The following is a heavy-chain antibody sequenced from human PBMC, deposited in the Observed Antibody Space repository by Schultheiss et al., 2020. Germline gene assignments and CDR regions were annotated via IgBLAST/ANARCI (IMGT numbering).Heavy chain of an antibody. CDR3: AGKILTVPGDF. D-gene: IGHD6-19*01. J-gene: IGHJ4*02. Sequence: SEALSLTCAVYGGSFSGYYWSWIRQPPGKGLEWIGENNHTGTTYYSPPLKSRVAISGDKSKNHFSLNLNSVTAADTAIYYCAGKILTVPGDFWGQGMLVTVSS. V-gene: IGHV4-34*01. CDR2: NNHTGTT. CDR1: GGSFSGYY.